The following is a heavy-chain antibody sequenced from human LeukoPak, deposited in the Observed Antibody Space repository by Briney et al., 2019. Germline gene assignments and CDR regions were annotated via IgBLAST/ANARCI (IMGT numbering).Heavy chain of an antibody. Sequence: GGSLRLSCAASGFTFTSYAMSWVRQAPGKGLEWVSTFSGASTTSYADAVKGRVTISRDNSKNTLYLQMNSLRAEDTAVYYCAKVPGYCSSTSCSRPEGDAFDIWGQGTMVTVSS. CDR3: AKVPGYCSSTSCSRPEGDAFDI. CDR2: FSGASTT. V-gene: IGHV3-23*01. CDR1: GFTFTSYA. J-gene: IGHJ3*02. D-gene: IGHD2-2*01.